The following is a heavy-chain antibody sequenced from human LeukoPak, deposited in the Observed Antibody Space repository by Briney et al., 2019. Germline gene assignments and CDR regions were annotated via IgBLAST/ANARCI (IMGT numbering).Heavy chain of an antibody. V-gene: IGHV3-33*01. CDR1: GFTFSSYG. D-gene: IGHD2-2*01. CDR2: IWYDGSNK. J-gene: IGHJ5*02. Sequence: PGRSLRLSCAASGFTFSSYGMHWVHQAPGKGLEWVAVIWYDGSNKYYADSVKGRFTISRDNSKNTLYLQMNSLRAEDTAVYYCARAGERGVVVPAPAGSWFDPWGQGTLVTVSS. CDR3: ARAGERGVVVPAPAGSWFDP.